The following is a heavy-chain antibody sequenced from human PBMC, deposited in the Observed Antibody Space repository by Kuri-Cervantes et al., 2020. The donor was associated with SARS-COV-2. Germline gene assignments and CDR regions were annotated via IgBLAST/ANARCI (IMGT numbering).Heavy chain of an antibody. J-gene: IGHJ4*02. V-gene: IGHV3-21*01. CDR2: ISTSSSYI. CDR3: ATVSDYYDSSGYFLDFDY. Sequence: LSLTCAASGFTFSSYSMNWVRQAPGKGLEWVSSISTSSSYIYYAESVKGRFTISRDNAKNSLYLQMNSLRAEDTAVYYCATVSDYYDSSGYFLDFDYWGQGTLVNVSS. D-gene: IGHD3-22*01. CDR1: GFTFSSYS.